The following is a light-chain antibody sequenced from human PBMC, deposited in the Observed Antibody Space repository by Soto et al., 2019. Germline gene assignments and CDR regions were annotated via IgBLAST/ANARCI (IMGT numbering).Light chain of an antibody. V-gene: IGKV1-5*03. CDR3: QQYNSYSPPWT. CDR2: KAS. CDR1: QSISSW. J-gene: IGKJ1*01. Sequence: DIQMTQSPSTLSVSVGDRVTITCRASQSISSWLAWYQQKPGKAPKLLIYKASSLESGVPSRFSGSGSGTEFTLTISSVQPDDFATYYCQQYNSYSPPWTFGQGTKVEIK.